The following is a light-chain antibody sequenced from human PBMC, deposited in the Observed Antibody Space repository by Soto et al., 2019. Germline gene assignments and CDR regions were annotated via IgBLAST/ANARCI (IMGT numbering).Light chain of an antibody. J-gene: IGKJ4*01. CDR2: DAS. V-gene: IGKV3-11*01. CDR3: HQRSKWPLT. CDR1: QSVRSY. Sequence: EIVLTQSPANLSLSPGERATLSCRASQSVRSYLAWYQQKPGQAPRLLIYDASNRATDIQARFSGSGSGTEFTITISSLDTEDSAVYYCHQRSKWPLTFVGGTKVEIK.